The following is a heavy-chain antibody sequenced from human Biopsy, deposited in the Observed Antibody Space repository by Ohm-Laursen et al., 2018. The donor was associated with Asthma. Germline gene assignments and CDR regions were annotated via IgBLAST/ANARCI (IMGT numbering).Heavy chain of an antibody. V-gene: IGHV4-39*01. J-gene: IGHJ4*02. CDR3: ARHWDWGSFIDY. CDR2: ISYTGSA. D-gene: IGHD7-27*01. CDR1: GGSMSSSSYY. Sequence: GTLSLTCTVSGGSMSSSSYYWGRIRQPPGKGLEWMGSISYTGSAYHNPSLKSRVTISVDTSKNHFSLKLSSVTAADTAVYYCARHWDWGSFIDYWGQGTPVTVSS.